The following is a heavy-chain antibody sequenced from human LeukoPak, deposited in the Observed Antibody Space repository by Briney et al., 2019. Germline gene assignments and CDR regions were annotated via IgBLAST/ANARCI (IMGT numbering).Heavy chain of an antibody. CDR1: GDSISSSGCY. D-gene: IGHD6-6*01. CDR3: ARVGQLGIDP. V-gene: IGHV4-39*07. J-gene: IGHJ5*02. CDR2: IHNSGTT. Sequence: PSETLSLTCTVSGDSISSSGCYWGWLRQPPGMGLEWIGSIHNSGTTYFNPSLKSRVTISVDTSKNQFSLKLSSVTAADTAVYYCARVGQLGIDPWGQGTLVTVSS.